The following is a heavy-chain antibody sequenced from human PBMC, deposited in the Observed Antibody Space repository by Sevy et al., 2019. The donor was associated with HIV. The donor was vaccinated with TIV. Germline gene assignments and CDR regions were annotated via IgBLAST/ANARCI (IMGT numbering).Heavy chain of an antibody. J-gene: IGHJ6*02. Sequence: GGSLRLSCAVSGFTFSTYSMTWVRQAPGKGLEWVSSISISSNYIYYSDSVKGRFTISRDNAKNSLYLQMNSLRAEDTAVYYCPRVKAYCSGGSCYSTMGADVWGQGTTVTVSS. CDR3: PRVKAYCSGGSCYSTMGADV. V-gene: IGHV3-21*01. CDR1: GFTFSTYS. CDR2: ISISSNYI. D-gene: IGHD2-15*01.